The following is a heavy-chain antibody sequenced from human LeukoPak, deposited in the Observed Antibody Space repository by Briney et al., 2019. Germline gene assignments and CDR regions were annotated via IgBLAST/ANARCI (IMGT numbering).Heavy chain of an antibody. J-gene: IGHJ3*02. CDR2: INPSGGST. D-gene: IGHD6-13*01. CDR3: AIHIAGDAFDI. CDR1: GYTFTSYY. V-gene: IGHV1-46*01. Sequence: GASVKVSCKASGYTFTSYYMHWVRQAPGQGLEWMGIINPSGGSTSYAQKFQGRVTMTRDTSTSTVYMELSSLRSEDTAVYYCAIHIAGDAFDIWGQGTMVTVSS.